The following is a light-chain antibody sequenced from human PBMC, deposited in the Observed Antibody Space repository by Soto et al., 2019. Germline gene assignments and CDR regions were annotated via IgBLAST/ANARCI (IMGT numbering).Light chain of an antibody. CDR1: QSITSSY. Sequence: VLTQSPVTLSLSPGDRATLSCRTSQSITSSYLAWYQQRPGQAPRLLIYGASSRATGIPDRFSGSGSGTDFTLTISRLEPEDFAVYYCQQYNSSPPMYTFGQGTKPEIK. CDR3: QQYNSSPPMYT. V-gene: IGKV3-20*01. CDR2: GAS. J-gene: IGKJ2*01.